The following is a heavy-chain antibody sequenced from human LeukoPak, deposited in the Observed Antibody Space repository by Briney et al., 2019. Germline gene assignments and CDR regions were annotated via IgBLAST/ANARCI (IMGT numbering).Heavy chain of an antibody. CDR1: GFTFSSYW. Sequence: GGSLRLSCAASGFTFSSYWMSWVRQAPGKGLEWVANIKQDGSEKYYVDSVKGRFTISRDNAKNSLYLQMNSLRAEDTAVYYCARDQTAATYYYDSSGYLKYWGQGTLVTVSS. J-gene: IGHJ4*02. CDR3: ARDQTAATYYYDSSGYLKY. CDR2: IKQDGSEK. V-gene: IGHV3-7*03. D-gene: IGHD3-22*01.